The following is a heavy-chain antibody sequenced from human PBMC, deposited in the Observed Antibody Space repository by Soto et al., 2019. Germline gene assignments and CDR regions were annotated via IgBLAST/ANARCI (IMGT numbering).Heavy chain of an antibody. Sequence: ASVKVSCKASGYTFTSYYMHWVRQAPGQGLEWMGIINPSGGSTSYAQKFQGRVTMTRDTSTSTVYMELSSLRSEDTAVYYCARDPPVGADDGTFRDFDIWGKGTMVTVSS. D-gene: IGHD6-13*01. CDR3: ARDPPVGADDGTFRDFDI. CDR2: INPSGGST. V-gene: IGHV1-46*01. J-gene: IGHJ3*02. CDR1: GYTFTSYY.